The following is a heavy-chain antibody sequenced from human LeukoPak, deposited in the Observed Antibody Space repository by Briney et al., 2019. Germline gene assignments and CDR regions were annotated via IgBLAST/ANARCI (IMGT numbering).Heavy chain of an antibody. CDR2: IIPILGIA. D-gene: IGHD1-26*01. CDR3: ARDMSGSSHDAFDI. CDR1: GGTFSGHT. J-gene: IGHJ3*02. V-gene: IGHV1-69*04. Sequence: GASVKVSCKASGGTFSGHTISWVRQAPGQGLEWMGRIIPILGIANYAQKFQGRVTITADKSTSTAYMELSSLRSEDTAVYYCARDMSGSSHDAFDIWGQGTMVTVSS.